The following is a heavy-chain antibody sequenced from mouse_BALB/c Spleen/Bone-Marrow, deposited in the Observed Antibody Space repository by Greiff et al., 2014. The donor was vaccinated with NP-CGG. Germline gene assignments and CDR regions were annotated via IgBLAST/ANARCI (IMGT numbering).Heavy chain of an antibody. Sequence: VQLQQSGTVLARPGASVKMSRKASGYTFTSYWMHWVKQRPGQGLEWIGAIYPGNSDTSYNQKFKGKAKLTAVTSTSTAYMELSSLTNEDSAVYYCTRSYERYYAMDYWGQGTSVTVPS. CDR3: TRSYERYYAMDY. V-gene: IGHV1-5*01. J-gene: IGHJ4*01. D-gene: IGHD1-1*01. CDR2: IYPGNSDT. CDR1: GYTFTSYW.